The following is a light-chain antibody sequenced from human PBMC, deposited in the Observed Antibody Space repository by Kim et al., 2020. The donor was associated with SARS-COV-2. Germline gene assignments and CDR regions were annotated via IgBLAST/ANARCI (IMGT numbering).Light chain of an antibody. V-gene: IGLV2-14*03. J-gene: IGLJ1*01. Sequence: QSITISCTGTSSDVGGYNYVSCDQQHPGKAPKLMIYDVSNRPSGVSNRFSGSKSGNTASLTISGLQAEDEADYYCSSYTSSSTSCVFGTGTKVTVL. CDR2: DVS. CDR1: SSDVGGYNY. CDR3: SSYTSSSTSCV.